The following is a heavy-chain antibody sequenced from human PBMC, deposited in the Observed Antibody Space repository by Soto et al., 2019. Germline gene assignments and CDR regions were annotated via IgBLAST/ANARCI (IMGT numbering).Heavy chain of an antibody. D-gene: IGHD2-2*01. CDR3: ARSAYCSSTSCYPYYYMDV. CDR1: GGTFSSYT. CDR2: IIPILGIA. V-gene: IGHV1-69*02. J-gene: IGHJ6*03. Sequence: QVQLVQSGAEVKKPGSSVKVSCKASGGTFSSYTISWVRQAPGQGLEWMGRIIPILGIANYAQKFQGRVTITADKSTSTAYMELSSLRSEDTAVYYCARSAYCSSTSCYPYYYMDVWGKGTTVTVSS.